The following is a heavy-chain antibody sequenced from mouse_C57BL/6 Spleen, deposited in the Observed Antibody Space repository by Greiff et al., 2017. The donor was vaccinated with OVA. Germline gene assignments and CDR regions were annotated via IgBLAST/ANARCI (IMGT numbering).Heavy chain of an antibody. CDR3: ARVGSSYYYAMDY. Sequence: QVQLQQPGAELVMPGASVKLSCKASGYTFTSYWMHWVKQRPGQGLEWIGEIDPSDSYTNYNQTFKGKSTLTVDKSSSTAYMQLSSLTSEDSAVYDCARVGSSYYYAMDYWGQGTSVTVSS. V-gene: IGHV1-69*01. CDR1: GYTFTSYW. CDR2: IDPSDSYT. J-gene: IGHJ4*01. D-gene: IGHD1-1*01.